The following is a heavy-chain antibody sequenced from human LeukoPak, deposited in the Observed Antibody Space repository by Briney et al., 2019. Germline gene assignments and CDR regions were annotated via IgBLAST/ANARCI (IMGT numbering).Heavy chain of an antibody. CDR2: IKGDGSET. CDR1: GPGFTFIEFW. J-gene: IGHJ6*03. V-gene: IGHV3-7*01. D-gene: IGHD2-2*01. CDR3: AREVYCGGPSCFAVNYMDV. Sequence: PGGSLRLSRVASGPGFTFIEFWMGSARQAPEERLGLEPNIKGDGSETYPVDSVKGRFTNARDNVKNSVYLQMTSLTADDTSLYRSAREVYCGGPSCFAVNYMDVWGKGTTVTVSS.